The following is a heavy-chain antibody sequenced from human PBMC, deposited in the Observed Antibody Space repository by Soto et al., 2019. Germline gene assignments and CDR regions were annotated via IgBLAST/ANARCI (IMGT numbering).Heavy chain of an antibody. V-gene: IGHV1-2*02. D-gene: IGHD3-16*01. CDR3: AKEAYVWGNTVPRGAFDI. J-gene: IGHJ3*02. Sequence: SVKVEYQASGYTFTGYYVHWVRKAPGQGLEWMGWINPNSGDTYLAQRFQGRVTMNRDTSIGTAYMELRGLTSDDTAVYYCAKEAYVWGNTVPRGAFDIWGQGTMVTVS. CDR2: INPNSGDT. CDR1: GYTFTGYY.